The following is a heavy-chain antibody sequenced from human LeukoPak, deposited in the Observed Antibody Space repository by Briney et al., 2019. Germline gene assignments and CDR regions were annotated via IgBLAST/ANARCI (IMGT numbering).Heavy chain of an antibody. CDR1: GGSISSSSYY. J-gene: IGHJ5*02. Sequence: SETLSLTCTVSGGSISSSSYYWGWIRQPPGTGLEWLGSIYYSGSTYYNPSLKSRVTISVDTSKNQFSLKLSSVTAADTAVYYCARAYCGGDCYLNWFDPWGQGTLVTVSS. CDR2: IYYSGST. CDR3: ARAYCGGDCYLNWFDP. D-gene: IGHD2-21*01. V-gene: IGHV4-39*01.